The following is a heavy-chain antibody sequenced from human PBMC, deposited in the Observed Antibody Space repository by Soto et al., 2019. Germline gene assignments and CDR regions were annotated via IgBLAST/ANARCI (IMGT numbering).Heavy chain of an antibody. CDR1: GGSISSSHW. J-gene: IGHJ6*02. CDR3: VRDADETAIVPAPWLV. V-gene: IGHV4-4*02. Sequence: QVHLQESGPGLVNPSGTLTLTCAVSGGSISSSHWWGWVRQAPGKGLEWIGEIYHSGSTNDNPSLKSRITVSVDKSKNQCSVNLSSVTAPDTAVYYCVRDADETAIVPAPWLVWGRGTMVTVSS. CDR2: IYHSGST. D-gene: IGHD2-21*02.